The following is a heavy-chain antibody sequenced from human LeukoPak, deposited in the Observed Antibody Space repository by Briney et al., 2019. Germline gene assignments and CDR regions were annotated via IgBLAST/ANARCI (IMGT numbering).Heavy chain of an antibody. V-gene: IGHV4-34*01. CDR1: GGSFSGYY. D-gene: IGHD3-22*01. J-gene: IGHJ4*02. CDR3: ARGLPYYYDSSGSPFDY. CDR2: INHSGST. Sequence: PSETLSLTCAVYGGSFSGYYWSWIRQPPGKGLEWIGEINHSGSTNYNPSLKSRVTISVDTSKNQFSLKLSSVTAADTAVYYCARGLPYYYDSSGSPFDYWGQGTLVTVSS.